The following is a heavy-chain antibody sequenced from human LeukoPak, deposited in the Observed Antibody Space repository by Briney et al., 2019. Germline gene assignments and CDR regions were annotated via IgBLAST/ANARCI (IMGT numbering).Heavy chain of an antibody. CDR1: GYTFTSYY. J-gene: IGHJ4*02. D-gene: IGHD2-15*01. CDR3: ARAEGSGGSGWYFDY. Sequence: ASVTVSCTASGYTFTSYYMHWVRQAPGQGLEWMGIINPSGGSTSYAQKFQGRVTMTRDTSTSTLYMELSSLRSEDTAVYYCARAEGSGGSGWYFDYWGQGTLVTVSS. V-gene: IGHV1-46*01. CDR2: INPSGGST.